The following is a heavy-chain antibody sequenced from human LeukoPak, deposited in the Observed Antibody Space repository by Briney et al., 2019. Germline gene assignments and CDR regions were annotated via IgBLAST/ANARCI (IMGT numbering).Heavy chain of an antibody. J-gene: IGHJ3*02. CDR2: IFSSSTYI. V-gene: IGHV3-21*01. CDR3: ASLKNYYDSSGYLVTDAFDI. CDR1: GFAFNTYS. Sequence: GESLRLSCAASGFAFNTYSMNWVRQAPGKGLEWVSFIFSSSTYIYYTDSVKGRFTISRDNSKNTLYLQMNSLRAEDTAVYYCASLKNYYDSSGYLVTDAFDIWGQGTMVTVSS. D-gene: IGHD3-22*01.